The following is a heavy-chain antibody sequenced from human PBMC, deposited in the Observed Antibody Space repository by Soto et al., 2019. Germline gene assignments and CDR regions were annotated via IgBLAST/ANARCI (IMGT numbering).Heavy chain of an antibody. V-gene: IGHV3-30-3*01. CDR3: ARVDRAARKDYWYFDL. Sequence: GGSLRLSCAASGFTFSSYAMHWVRQAPGKGLEWVAVISYDGSNKYYADSVKGRFTISRDNSKNTLYLQMNSLRAEDTAVYYCARVDRAARKDYWYFDLWGRGTLVTGSS. CDR1: GFTFSSYA. J-gene: IGHJ2*01. D-gene: IGHD6-6*01. CDR2: ISYDGSNK.